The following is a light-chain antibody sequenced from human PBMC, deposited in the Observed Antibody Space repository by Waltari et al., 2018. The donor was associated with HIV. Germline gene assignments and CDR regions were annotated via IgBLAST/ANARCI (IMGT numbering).Light chain of an antibody. V-gene: IGKV3-20*01. CDR3: QHYARSPYT. Sequence: PGTLSLSPGERATLSCRASQSVGSAFLAWYQQKPGQAPRLLIYGASNRPTGVPDRFTGSGSGTDFTLTINKLEPEDFAVYYCQHYARSPYTFGQGTKVEIK. J-gene: IGKJ2*01. CDR1: QSVGSAF. CDR2: GAS.